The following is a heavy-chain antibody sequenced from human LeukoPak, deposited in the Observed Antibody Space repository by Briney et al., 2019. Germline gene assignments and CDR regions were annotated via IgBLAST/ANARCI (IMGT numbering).Heavy chain of an antibody. Sequence: ASVKVSCKASGGTFSSYAISWVRQAPGQGLEWMGGIIPIFGTANYAQKFQGRVTITADESTSTAYMELRSLRSDDTAVYYCARLTYDSSIYRYYYVYLDIWGKGTTVNIAS. CDR2: IIPIFGTA. CDR1: GGTFSSYA. D-gene: IGHD3-22*01. V-gene: IGHV1-69*01. CDR3: ARLTYDSSIYRYYYVYLDI. J-gene: IGHJ6*03.